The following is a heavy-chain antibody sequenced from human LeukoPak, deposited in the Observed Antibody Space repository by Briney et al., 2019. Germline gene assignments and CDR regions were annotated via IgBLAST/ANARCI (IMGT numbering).Heavy chain of an antibody. CDR1: GFTVSSNY. CDR3: AKGGGMTTFGSHFDY. CDR2: ISHNSDIS. V-gene: IGHV3-23*01. D-gene: IGHD3-16*01. Sequence: PGGSLRLSCAASGFTVSSNYMSWVRQAPGKGLEWVSTISHNSDISYYADSVKGRFTISRDNSKLYLQMNSLRAEDTAVYYCAKGGGMTTFGSHFDYWGQGTLVTVSS. J-gene: IGHJ4*02.